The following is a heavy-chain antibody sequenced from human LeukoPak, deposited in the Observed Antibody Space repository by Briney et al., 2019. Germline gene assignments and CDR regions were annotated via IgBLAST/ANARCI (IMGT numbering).Heavy chain of an antibody. CDR2: IYNSANT. Sequence: SETLSLTCTVSGDSISSSSYCWDWIRQPPGKGLEWIGNIYNSANTHYSTSLKTRITMSVDTSKNQFSLKLNSVTAADTGIYYCARHSRSAYTGYENAFDIWGQGTMVTVSS. CDR1: GDSISSSSYC. CDR3: ARHSRSAYTGYENAFDI. J-gene: IGHJ3*02. D-gene: IGHD5-12*01. V-gene: IGHV4-39*01.